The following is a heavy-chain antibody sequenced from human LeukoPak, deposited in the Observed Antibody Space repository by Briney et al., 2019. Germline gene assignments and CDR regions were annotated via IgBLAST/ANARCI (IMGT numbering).Heavy chain of an antibody. CDR1: GFTFNTYW. Sequence: PGGSLRLSCAASGFTFNTYWMNWVRQAPGERLEWVASMNQDGTEKYYVDSVKGRFTISRDNAKNSLYLQMDSLRAEDTAVYYCARVGERGFDYWGQGTLVTVSS. J-gene: IGHJ4*02. V-gene: IGHV3-7*01. D-gene: IGHD1-26*01. CDR3: ARVGERGFDY. CDR2: MNQDGTEK.